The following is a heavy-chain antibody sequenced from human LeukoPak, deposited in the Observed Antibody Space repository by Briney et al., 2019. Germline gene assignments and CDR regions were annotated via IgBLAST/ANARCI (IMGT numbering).Heavy chain of an antibody. CDR1: ADSITMYY. J-gene: IGHJ6*03. CDR2: VDHTGST. Sequence: SETLSLTCTVPADSITMYYWTWIRQPPGKGLEWIGYVDHTGSTKFNPSLNGRVSISRDTSNNFFSLRLRSVTAADTAVYFCARGRVSSSTWYSTYYYFFYMDFWGKGTTVTVSS. V-gene: IGHV4-59*01. CDR3: ARGRVSSSTWYSTYYYFFYMDF. D-gene: IGHD4-11*01.